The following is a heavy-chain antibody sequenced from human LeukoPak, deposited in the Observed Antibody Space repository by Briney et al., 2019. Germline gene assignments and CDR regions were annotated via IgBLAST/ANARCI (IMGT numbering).Heavy chain of an antibody. D-gene: IGHD1-14*01. Sequence: ASVKVSCKASGYTFTGYYMHWVRQAPGQGLEWMGWISAYNGNTNYAQKLQGRVTMTTDTSTSTAYMELRSLRSDDTAVYYCARDRVDRGAFDIWGQGTMVTVSS. CDR2: ISAYNGNT. V-gene: IGHV1-18*04. CDR1: GYTFTGYY. CDR3: ARDRVDRGAFDI. J-gene: IGHJ3*02.